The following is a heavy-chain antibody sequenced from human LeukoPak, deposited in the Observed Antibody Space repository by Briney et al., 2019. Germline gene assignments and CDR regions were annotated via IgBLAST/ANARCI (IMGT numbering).Heavy chain of an antibody. CDR2: ISYDRTNK. CDR3: GSSSMTTSLYDY. J-gene: IGHJ4*02. D-gene: IGHD4-11*01. CDR1: GFTFSSYW. V-gene: IGHV3-30*03. Sequence: GGSLRLSCAASGFTFSSYWMNWARQAPGKGLEWVAVISYDRTNKYYADSVKGRFTISRDNSKNTLYLQMNSLRAEDTAVYYCGSSSMTTSLYDYWGQGTLVTVSS.